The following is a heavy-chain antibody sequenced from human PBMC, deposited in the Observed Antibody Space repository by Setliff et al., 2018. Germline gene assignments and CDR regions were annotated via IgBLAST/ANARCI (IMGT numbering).Heavy chain of an antibody. D-gene: IGHD3-22*01. CDR1: GGSISSGDYY. CDR3: ARESRYYYDNLGTLDY. CDR2: IYSSGST. J-gene: IGHJ4*02. V-gene: IGHV4-30-4*08. Sequence: SSETLSLTCTVSGGSISSGDYYWSWIRQPPGKGLEWIGYIYSSGSTYYNPSLKSRVSISVDTSKNQFSLKLSSVTAADTAVYYCARESRYYYDNLGTLDYWGQGTLVTVPQ.